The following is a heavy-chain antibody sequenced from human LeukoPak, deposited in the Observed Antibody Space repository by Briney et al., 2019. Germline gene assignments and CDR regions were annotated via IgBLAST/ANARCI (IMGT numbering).Heavy chain of an antibody. D-gene: IGHD6-19*01. CDR2: INTDGTVT. V-gene: IGHV3-74*01. CDR3: ATKQWLAPPPDS. CDR1: GFTFSKYW. Sequence: GGSLRLSCAASGFTFSKYWMLWVRQAPGKGLESVSRINTDGTVTTYADSVKGRFTVSRDNADNTMFLQMNSVRVEDTAVYYCATKQWLAPPPDSWGQGTPVTVSS. J-gene: IGHJ4*02.